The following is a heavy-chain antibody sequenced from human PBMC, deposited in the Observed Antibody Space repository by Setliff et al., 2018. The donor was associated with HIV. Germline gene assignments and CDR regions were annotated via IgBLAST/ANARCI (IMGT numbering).Heavy chain of an antibody. D-gene: IGHD3-10*01. CDR2: IDWEDDK. CDR1: GFSLSTSGVG. V-gene: IGHV2-70*04. J-gene: IGHJ4*02. Sequence: SGPTLVNPTQTLTLTCTFSGFSLSTSGVGVGWIRQPPGKALEWLARIDWEDDKFYSTSLKTRLTISKETSKNQVVLTMTNMGPLDTATYFCARTYGSASKLDYWGPGTLVTVSS. CDR3: ARTYGSASKLDY.